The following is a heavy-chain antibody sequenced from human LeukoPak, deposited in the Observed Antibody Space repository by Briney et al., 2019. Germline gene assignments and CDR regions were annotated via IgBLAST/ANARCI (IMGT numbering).Heavy chain of an antibody. D-gene: IGHD6-13*01. CDR3: AKDLAAAGIPDY. CDR1: GFTYSSYG. CDR2: IRYDGSNK. V-gene: IGHV3-30*02. J-gene: IGHJ4*02. Sequence: GGSLRLSCAASGFTYSSYGMHWVRQAPGKGLEWVAFIRYDGSNKYYADSVKGRFTISGDNSKNTLYLQMNSLRAEDTAVYYCAKDLAAAGIPDYWGQGTLVTLSS.